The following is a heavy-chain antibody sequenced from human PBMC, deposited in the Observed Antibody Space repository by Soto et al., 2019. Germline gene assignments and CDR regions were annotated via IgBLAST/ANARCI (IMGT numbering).Heavy chain of an antibody. CDR1: SDSMNSGGYY. Sequence: SETLSLTCSVSSDSMNSGGYYWSWIRQHPGKGLEWIGYIYSNGDTYYNPSLKSRVTISVDTSKNQFSLNLTSVTAADTAVYYFARSGGSSSGYYYYVMDVWGHGATVTVS. CDR3: ARSGGSSSGYYYYVMDV. CDR2: IYSNGDT. D-gene: IGHD6-6*01. V-gene: IGHV4-31*03. J-gene: IGHJ6*02.